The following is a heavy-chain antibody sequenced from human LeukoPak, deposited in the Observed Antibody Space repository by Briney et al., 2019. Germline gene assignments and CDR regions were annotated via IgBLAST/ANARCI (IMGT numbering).Heavy chain of an antibody. D-gene: IGHD1-26*01. CDR1: GFSSSSYG. V-gene: IGHV3-23*01. CDR3: AKGGGRYLDY. Sequence: GGSLRLSCAASGFSSSSYGMSWVRQAPGKGLEWVSAIGPGGNTYYADSVKGRFTISRDNSKNTVYLQMNSLRAEDTEDTAVYYCAKGGGRYLDYWGQGALVIVSS. J-gene: IGHJ4*02. CDR2: IGPGGNT.